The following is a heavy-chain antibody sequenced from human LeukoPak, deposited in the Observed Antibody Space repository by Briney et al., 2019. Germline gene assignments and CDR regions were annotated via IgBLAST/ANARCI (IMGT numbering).Heavy chain of an antibody. Sequence: GGSLRLSCAASGFTFSSYGMHWVRQAPGKGLEWVAFIRYDGSNKYYADSVKGRFTISRDNSKNTLYLQMNSLRAEDTAVYYCARGIAALSYYYYYMDVWGKGTTVTVSS. V-gene: IGHV3-30*02. CDR2: IRYDGSNK. D-gene: IGHD6-13*01. CDR3: ARGIAALSYYYYYMDV. CDR1: GFTFSSYG. J-gene: IGHJ6*03.